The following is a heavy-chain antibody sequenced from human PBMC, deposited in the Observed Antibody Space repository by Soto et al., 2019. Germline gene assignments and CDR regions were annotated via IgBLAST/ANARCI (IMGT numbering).Heavy chain of an antibody. CDR1: GFTFSSYA. CDR2: ISYDGSNK. V-gene: IGHV3-30-3*01. J-gene: IGHJ6*02. D-gene: IGHD3-3*01. CDR3: ARVNPGGDFWSGYSQYYYYYGMDV. Sequence: QVQLVESGGGVVQPGRSLRLSCAASGFTFSSYAMHWVRQAPGKGLEWVAVISYDGSNKYYADSVKGRFTISRDNSKNTLYLQMNSLRAEDTAVYYCARVNPGGDFWSGYSQYYYYYGMDVWGQGTTVTVSS.